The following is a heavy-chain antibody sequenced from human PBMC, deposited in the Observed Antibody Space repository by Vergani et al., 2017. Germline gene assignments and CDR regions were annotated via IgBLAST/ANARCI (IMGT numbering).Heavy chain of an antibody. V-gene: IGHV1-18*04. CDR3: ARDPDIVVVPAAPYYYYYYGMDV. CDR1: GYTFTSYG. D-gene: IGHD2-2*01. CDR2: ISAYNGNT. Sequence: QVQLVQSGAEVKKPGASVKVSCKASGYTFTSYGISWVRQAPGQGLEWMGWISAYNGNTNYAQKLQGRVTMTTDTSTSTAYMGLRSLRSDDTAVYYCARDPDIVVVPAAPYYYYYYGMDVWGQXP. J-gene: IGHJ6*02.